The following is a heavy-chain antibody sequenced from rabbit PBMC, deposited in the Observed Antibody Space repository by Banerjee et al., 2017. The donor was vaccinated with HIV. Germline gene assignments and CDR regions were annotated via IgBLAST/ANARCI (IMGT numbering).Heavy chain of an antibody. Sequence: EESGGDLVKPGASLTLTCTASGFSFSSYWMCWVRQAPGKGLELIACIYTGSSGSTWYASWVNGRFTISRSTSLNTVDLKMTSLTAADTATYFCARTFDGAGGFTFNLWGPGTLVTVS. CDR3: ARTFDGAGGFTFNL. J-gene: IGHJ4*01. CDR2: IYTGSSGST. D-gene: IGHD4-2*01. CDR1: GFSFSSYW. V-gene: IGHV1S43*01.